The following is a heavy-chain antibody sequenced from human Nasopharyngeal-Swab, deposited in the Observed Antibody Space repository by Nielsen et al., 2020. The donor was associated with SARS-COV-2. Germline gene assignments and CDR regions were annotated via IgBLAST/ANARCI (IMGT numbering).Heavy chain of an antibody. V-gene: IGHV3-21*01. J-gene: IGHJ6*02. Sequence: GVLKLSCAASGFTFNNYNFNWVRQAPGKGLEWVSSISSSRSYIYYADSVKGRFTISRDNAKNSLYLQMNSLRAEDTAVYYCARDGLDYDFWSAYFMDVWCQGTTVTVSS. CDR3: ARDGLDYDFWSAYFMDV. CDR2: ISSSRSYI. D-gene: IGHD3-3*01. CDR1: GFTFNNYN.